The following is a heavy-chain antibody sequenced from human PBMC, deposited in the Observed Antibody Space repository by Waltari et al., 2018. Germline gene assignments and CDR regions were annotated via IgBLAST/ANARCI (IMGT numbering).Heavy chain of an antibody. J-gene: IGHJ4*02. D-gene: IGHD2-8*01. Sequence: EVQLVESGGGLFQPGGSLTLPCTASGFPSINYWLPWVRQTPGKGMEWVSQINSDGSDTSYADSVRGRFTVSRDNAKNTLFLQMNSLKAEDTAVYYCRSDDANGPLDFWGQGTLVTVSS. CDR2: INSDGSDT. CDR1: GFPSINYW. CDR3: RSDDANGPLDF. V-gene: IGHV3-74*01.